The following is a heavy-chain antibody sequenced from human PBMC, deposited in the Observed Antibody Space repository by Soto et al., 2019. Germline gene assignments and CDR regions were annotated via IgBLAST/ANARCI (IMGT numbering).Heavy chain of an antibody. CDR1: GGSIGSGDYY. Sequence: SETLSLTCPVSGGSIGSGDYYWSWIRQPPGQGMEWIGYIYHSGNTYDNPALKSRLTISLDTSKNQFSLNLSSVTAADTAVYFCARAPRQMDPTLGFDPWGQGTLVTVSS. J-gene: IGHJ5*02. D-gene: IGHD2-8*01. CDR3: ARAPRQMDPTLGFDP. CDR2: IYHSGNT. V-gene: IGHV4-30-4*01.